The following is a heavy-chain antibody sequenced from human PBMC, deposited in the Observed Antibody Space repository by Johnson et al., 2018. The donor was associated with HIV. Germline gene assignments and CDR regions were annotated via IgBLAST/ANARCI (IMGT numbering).Heavy chain of an antibody. Sequence: QVQLVESGGGVVQPGRSLRLSCAASGFTFSTFGMHWVRQAPGKGLEWVAVIWYDGSNKFYADSVKGRFTISRDNDKNSLYLQMNSLRAEDTAVYYCARGGYGSGSYFDDAFDIWGQGTMVTVSS. D-gene: IGHD3-10*01. J-gene: IGHJ3*02. CDR2: IWYDGSNK. CDR3: ARGGYGSGSYFDDAFDI. V-gene: IGHV3-33*01. CDR1: GFTFSTFG.